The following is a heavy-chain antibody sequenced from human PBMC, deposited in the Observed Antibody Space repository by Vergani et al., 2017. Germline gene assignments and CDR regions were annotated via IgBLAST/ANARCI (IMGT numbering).Heavy chain of an antibody. D-gene: IGHD3-10*01. Sequence: EVQLVESGGGLVKPGGSLRLSCAASGFTFSSYSMNWVRQAPGKGLEWVSSISSSSSYIYYADSVKGRFTISRDNAKNSLYLQMNSLRAEDTAVYYCARWVSRSYTFGEPHPYYFDYWGQGTLVTVSS. V-gene: IGHV3-21*01. CDR2: ISSSSSYI. J-gene: IGHJ4*02. CDR3: ARWVSRSYTFGEPHPYYFDY. CDR1: GFTFSSYS.